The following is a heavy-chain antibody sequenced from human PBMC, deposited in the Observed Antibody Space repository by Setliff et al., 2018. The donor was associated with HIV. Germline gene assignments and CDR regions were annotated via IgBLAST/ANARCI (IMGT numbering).Heavy chain of an antibody. CDR3: AAVFTGEPGRSLDY. CDR1: GFTFSSYA. J-gene: IGHJ4*02. CDR2: ISGSGGST. D-gene: IGHD1-26*01. V-gene: IGHV3-23*01. Sequence: GGSLRLSCAASGFTFSSYAMSWVRQAPGKGLEWVSGISGSGGSTYYADSVKGRFTISRDNSKNTLYLQMNSLRAEDTAVYYCAAVFTGEPGRSLDYWGQGTPVTVS.